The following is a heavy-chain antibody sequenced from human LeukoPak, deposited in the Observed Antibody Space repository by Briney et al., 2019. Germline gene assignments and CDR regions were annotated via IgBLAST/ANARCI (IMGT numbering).Heavy chain of an antibody. CDR2: ISGSGGST. V-gene: IGHV3-23*01. Sequence: PGGSLRLSCVASGFTFSTYAMSWVRQAPGKGLEWVSAISGSGGSTYYADSVKGRFTISRDTSKNTLYLQMNSLRAEDTAVYYCARDTPSGGFDYWGQGTLVTVSS. CDR3: ARDTPSGGFDY. J-gene: IGHJ4*02. D-gene: IGHD6-25*01. CDR1: GFTFSTYA.